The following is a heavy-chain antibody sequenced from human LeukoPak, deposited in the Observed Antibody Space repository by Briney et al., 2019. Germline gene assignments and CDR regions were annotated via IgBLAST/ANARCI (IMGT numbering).Heavy chain of an antibody. Sequence: SETLSLTCAVYGGSFSGYYWSWIRQPPGKGLEWIGEINHSGSTNYNPSLKSRVTISVDTSKNQFSLKLSSVTAADTAVYYCARRDRGLTDAFDIWGQGTMVTVSS. CDR3: ARRDRGLTDAFDI. CDR1: GGSFSGYY. J-gene: IGHJ3*02. V-gene: IGHV4-34*01. D-gene: IGHD5-12*01. CDR2: INHSGST.